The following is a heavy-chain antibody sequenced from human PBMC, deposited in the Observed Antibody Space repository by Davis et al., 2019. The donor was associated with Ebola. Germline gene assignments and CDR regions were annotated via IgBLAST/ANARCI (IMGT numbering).Heavy chain of an antibody. J-gene: IGHJ5*01. CDR1: GFTFSSYA. CDR2: ISGGGSST. Sequence: PGGSLRLSCAASGFTFSSYAMSWVRQAPGKGLEWVSAISGGGSSTYYADSVKGRFTISSDNSKNTLYLEMDNLRPEDTAVYYCARDPTNYGSEDYFAYNWFDSWGQGTLVTVSS. D-gene: IGHD3-10*01. V-gene: IGHV3-23*01. CDR3: ARDPTNYGSEDYFAYNWFDS.